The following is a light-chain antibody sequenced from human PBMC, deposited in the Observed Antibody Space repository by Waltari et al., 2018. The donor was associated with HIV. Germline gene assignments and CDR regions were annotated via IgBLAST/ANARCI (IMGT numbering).Light chain of an antibody. CDR2: KDS. CDR3: YSAANKNLRI. CDR1: LLPEQC. V-gene: IGLV3-27*01. Sequence: SYELPQPSSVSVSPGQTARITCAGDLLPEQCARWFQQKPGQAPVLLIFKDSERPSGIPERFSGSSSGTTVTLTITGAQVEDEGDYYCYSAANKNLRIFGGGTNLTVL. J-gene: IGLJ2*01.